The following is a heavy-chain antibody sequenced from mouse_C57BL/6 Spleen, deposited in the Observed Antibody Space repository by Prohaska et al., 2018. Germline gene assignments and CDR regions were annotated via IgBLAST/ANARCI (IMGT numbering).Heavy chain of an antibody. CDR2: IDPETGGT. Sequence: QVQLQQSGAELVRPGASVTLSCKASGYTFTDYEMHLVKQTPVHGLEWIGAIDPETGGTAYNQKFKGKAILTADKASSTAYMELRSLTSEDSAVYYCTRGSSYEDFDYWGQGTTLTVSS. J-gene: IGHJ2*01. CDR1: GYTFTDYE. V-gene: IGHV1-15*01. CDR3: TRGSSYEDFDY. D-gene: IGHD1-1*01.